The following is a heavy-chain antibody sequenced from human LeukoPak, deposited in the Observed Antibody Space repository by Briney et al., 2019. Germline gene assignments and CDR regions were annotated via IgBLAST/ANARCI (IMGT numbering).Heavy chain of an antibody. V-gene: IGHV6-1*01. D-gene: IGHD2-2*01. CDR2: TYYRSTWYN. J-gene: IGHJ5*02. CDR1: GDSVSSNSVT. Sequence: SQTLSLTCAISGDSVSSNSVTWNWIRQSPSRGLEWLGRTYYRSTWYNDYAVSVRGRITVNPDTSKNQFSLHLNSVTPEDTAVYYCARRLTQYDCFNPWGQGILVTVSS. CDR3: ARRLTQYDCFNP.